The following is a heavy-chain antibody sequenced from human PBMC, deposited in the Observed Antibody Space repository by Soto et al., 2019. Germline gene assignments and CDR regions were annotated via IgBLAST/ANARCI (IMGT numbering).Heavy chain of an antibody. CDR2: IVVGSGNT. CDR1: GFTFTSSA. D-gene: IGHD3-22*01. J-gene: IGHJ4*02. Sequence: SVKVSCKASGFTFTSSAVQWVRQARGQRLEWIGWIVVGSGNTNYAQKFQERVTITRDMSTSTAYMELSSLRSEDTAVYYCAADFLYYDISGPFDYWGQGTLVTVSS. CDR3: AADFLYYDISGPFDY. V-gene: IGHV1-58*01.